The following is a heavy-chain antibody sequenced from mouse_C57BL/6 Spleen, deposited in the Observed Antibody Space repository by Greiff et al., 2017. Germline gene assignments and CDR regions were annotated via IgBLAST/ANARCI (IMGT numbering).Heavy chain of an antibody. J-gene: IGHJ2*01. D-gene: IGHD1-1*01. CDR1: GYAFSSSW. Sequence: VQLQQSGPELVKPGASVKISCKASGYAFSSSWMNWVKQRPGKGLEWIGRIYPGDGDTNYNGKFKGKATLTADKSSSTAYMQLSSLTSEDSAVYFCARLGNYYGSSYFDYWGQGTTLTVSS. CDR3: ARLGNYYGSSYFDY. V-gene: IGHV1-82*01. CDR2: IYPGDGDT.